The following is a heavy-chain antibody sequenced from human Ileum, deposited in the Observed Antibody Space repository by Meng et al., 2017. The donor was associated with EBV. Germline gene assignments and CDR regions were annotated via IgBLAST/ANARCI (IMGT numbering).Heavy chain of an antibody. CDR1: GFTFDDYT. V-gene: IGHV3-43*01. CDR3: ARGWQPSYYFDY. CDR2: ISWDGGST. Sequence: EGQRVGSGGVVVQPGGSLRLSLAASGFTFDDYTMHWVRQAPGKGLEWVSLISWDGGSTYYADSVKGRFTISRDNSKNSLYLQMNSLRTEDTALYYCARGWQPSYYFDYWGQGTLVTVSS. J-gene: IGHJ4*02. D-gene: IGHD2-15*01.